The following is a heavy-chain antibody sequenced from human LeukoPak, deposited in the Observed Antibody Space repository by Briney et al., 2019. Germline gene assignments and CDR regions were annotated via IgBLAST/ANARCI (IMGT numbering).Heavy chain of an antibody. D-gene: IGHD6-19*01. J-gene: IGHJ4*02. CDR3: AKEKVAVAGPPGGFDY. CDR1: GFTVSSNY. Sequence: PGGSLRLSCAASGFTVSSNYMSWVRQAPGKGLEWVSAISGSGGSTYYADSVKGRFTISRDNSKNTLYLQMNSLRAEDTAVYYCAKEKVAVAGPPGGFDYWGQGTLVTVSS. CDR2: ISGSGGST. V-gene: IGHV3-23*01.